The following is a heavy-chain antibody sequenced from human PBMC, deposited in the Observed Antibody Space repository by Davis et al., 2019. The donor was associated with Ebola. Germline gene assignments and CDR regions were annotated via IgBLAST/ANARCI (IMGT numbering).Heavy chain of an antibody. V-gene: IGHV1-3*01. CDR1: GYTFTSYA. CDR3: AVGSSSGYHDAFDI. CDR2: INAGNGNT. Sequence: ASVKVSCKASGYTFTSYAMHWVRQAPGQRLEWMGWINAGNGNTKYSQKFQGRVTITRDTSASTAYMELSSLRSEDTAVYYCAVGSSSGYHDAFDIWGQGTMVTVSS. D-gene: IGHD3-22*01. J-gene: IGHJ3*02.